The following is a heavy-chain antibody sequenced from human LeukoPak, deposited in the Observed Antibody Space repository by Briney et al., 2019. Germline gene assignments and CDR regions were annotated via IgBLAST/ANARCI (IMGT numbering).Heavy chain of an antibody. J-gene: IGHJ3*02. CDR3: ARAYDSSGQYAFDI. CDR2: INAGNGNT. Sequence: GASVKVSCKASGYTFTSYAMHWVRQAPGQRLEWMGWINAGNGNTKYSQEFQGRVTITRDTSASTAYMELSSLRSEDMAVYYCARAYDSSGQYAFDIWGQGTMVTVSS. D-gene: IGHD3-22*01. CDR1: GYTFTSYA. V-gene: IGHV1-3*03.